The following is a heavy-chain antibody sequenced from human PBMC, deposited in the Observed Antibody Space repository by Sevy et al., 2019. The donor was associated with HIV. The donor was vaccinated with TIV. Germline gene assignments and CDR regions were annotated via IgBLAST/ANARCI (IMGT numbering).Heavy chain of an antibody. CDR1: GGSFSGYY. J-gene: IGHJ2*01. CDR3: ARLRIVVAGTGYIDL. V-gene: IGHV4-34*01. Sequence: SETLSLSCAVYGGSFSGYYWSWIRQPPGKGLEWIGEISHSGGTNYNPSLKSRVTISADTSKNQFSLQLSSVTAADTAVYYCARLRIVVAGTGYIDLWGRGTPVTVSS. D-gene: IGHD6-19*01. CDR2: ISHSGGT.